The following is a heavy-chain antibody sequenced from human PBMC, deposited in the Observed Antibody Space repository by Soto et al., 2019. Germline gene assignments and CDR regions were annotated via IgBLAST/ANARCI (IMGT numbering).Heavy chain of an antibody. CDR1: GYTFTSYY. Sequence: ASVKVSCKASGYTFTSYYMHWVRQAPGQGLEWMGIINPSGGSTIYAQKFQGRVTMTSDTSTSTVYMELSSLRSEATALSYCASPVDTAMLTRISDGMHVWGPGTTVTVSS. CDR2: INPSGGST. J-gene: IGHJ6*02. V-gene: IGHV1-46*01. D-gene: IGHD5-18*01. CDR3: ASPVDTAMLTRISDGMHV.